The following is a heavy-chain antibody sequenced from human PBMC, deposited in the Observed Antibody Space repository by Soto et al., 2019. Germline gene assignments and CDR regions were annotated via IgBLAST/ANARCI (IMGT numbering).Heavy chain of an antibody. CDR2: INPNSGGT. CDR3: ARKRALTGTPYYYYGMDV. D-gene: IGHD1-20*01. Sequence: DSVKVSCKASGYTFTGYYMHWVRQAPGQGLEWMGWINPNSGGTNYAQKFQGRVTMTRDTSISTAYMELSRLRSDDTAVYYCARKRALTGTPYYYYGMDVRGQGSTVIVSS. CDR1: GYTFTGYY. J-gene: IGHJ6*02. V-gene: IGHV1-2*02.